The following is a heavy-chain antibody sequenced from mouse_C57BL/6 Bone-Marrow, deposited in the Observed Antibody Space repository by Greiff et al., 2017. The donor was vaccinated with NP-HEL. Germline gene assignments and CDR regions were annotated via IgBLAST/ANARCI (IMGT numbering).Heavy chain of an antibody. CDR1: GYTFTDYY. Sequence: VQLQQSGAELVRPGASVKLSCKASGYTFTDYYINWVKQRPGQGLEWIARIYPGSGNTYYNEKFKGKATLTAEKSSSTAYMQLSSLTSEDSADYFCARSGIPWDDWGKGTTLTVSS. CDR3: ARSGIPWDD. J-gene: IGHJ2*01. D-gene: IGHD4-1*01. CDR2: IYPGSGNT. V-gene: IGHV1-76*01.